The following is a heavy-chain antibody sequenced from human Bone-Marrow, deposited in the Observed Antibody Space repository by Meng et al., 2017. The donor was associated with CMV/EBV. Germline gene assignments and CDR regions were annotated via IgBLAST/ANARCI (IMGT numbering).Heavy chain of an antibody. CDR3: ARVNNDFYDFWNGYLDI. D-gene: IGHD3-3*01. J-gene: IGHJ4*02. CDR2: IYSGGST. CDR1: GFTVSSNY. V-gene: IGHV3-53*01. Sequence: GESLKISCAAFGFTVSSNYMSWVRQAPGKGLEWVSVIYSGGSTYYADSVKGRFTISRDNSKNTLYLQMNSLRAEDTAVYYCARVNNDFYDFWNGYLDIWGQGTLVTVSS.